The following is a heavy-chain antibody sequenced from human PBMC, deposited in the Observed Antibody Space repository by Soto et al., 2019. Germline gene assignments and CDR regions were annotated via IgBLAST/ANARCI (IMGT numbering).Heavy chain of an antibody. CDR2: IIPIFGTA. Sequence: ASVKVSCKASGGTFSSYAISWVRQAPGQGLEWMGGIIPIFGTANYAQKFQGRVTITADESTSTAYMELSSLRSEDTAVYYCASCHLGVTAILYYYYYGMDVWGQGTTVTVSS. D-gene: IGHD2-21*02. CDR3: ASCHLGVTAILYYYYYGMDV. V-gene: IGHV1-69*13. J-gene: IGHJ6*02. CDR1: GGTFSSYA.